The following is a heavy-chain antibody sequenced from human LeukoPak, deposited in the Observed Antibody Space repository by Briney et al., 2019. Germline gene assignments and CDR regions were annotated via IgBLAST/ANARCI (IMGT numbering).Heavy chain of an antibody. V-gene: IGHV3-74*01. CDR2: INSDGSAT. J-gene: IGHJ5*02. D-gene: IGHD3-16*01. CDR3: ARDMIILQS. Sequence: GESLKISCAASGFTFSSYRMQWVRQVPGKGLVWVSRINSDGSATSYADSVKGRFTISRDNAKNTLYLQMNSLRAEDTAVYFCARDMIILQSWGQGTLVTVSS. CDR1: GFTFSSYR.